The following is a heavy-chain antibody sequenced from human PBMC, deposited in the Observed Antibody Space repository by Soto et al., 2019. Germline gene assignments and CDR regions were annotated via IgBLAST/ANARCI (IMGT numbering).Heavy chain of an antibody. CDR1: GFTFSSYG. V-gene: IGHV3-33*01. D-gene: IGHD3-22*01. J-gene: IGHJ4*02. CDR2: IWYDGSNK. CDR3: ARGSYYYDSSGLNY. Sequence: AGGSLRLSCAASGFTFSSYGMHWVRQAPGKGLEWVAVIWYDGSNKYYADSVKGRFTISRDNSKNTLYLQMNSLRAEDTAVYYCARGSYYYDSSGLNYWGQGTLVTVSS.